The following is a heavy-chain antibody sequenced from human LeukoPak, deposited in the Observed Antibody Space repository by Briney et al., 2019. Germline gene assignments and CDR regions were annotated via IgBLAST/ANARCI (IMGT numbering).Heavy chain of an antibody. Sequence: PGGSLRLSCTASGFTFGDYAMSWFRQAPGKGLEWVGFIRSKAYGGTTEYAASVKGRFTISRDDSKSIAYLQMNSLKTEDTAVYYCTQAAGIAVAGTLFDYWGQGTLVTVSS. J-gene: IGHJ4*02. CDR1: GFTFGDYA. V-gene: IGHV3-49*03. CDR2: IRSKAYGGTT. CDR3: TQAAGIAVAGTLFDY. D-gene: IGHD6-19*01.